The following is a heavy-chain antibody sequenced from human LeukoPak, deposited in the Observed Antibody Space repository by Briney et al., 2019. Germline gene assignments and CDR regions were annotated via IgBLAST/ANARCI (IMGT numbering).Heavy chain of an antibody. V-gene: IGHV4-34*01. Sequence: SETLSLTCAVYGGSFSGYYWSWIRQSPGKGLEWIGEIQPSGSIYYNPSLESRINISPDTSKNQFSLKLSSVTTADTAVYYCAREVEYYDSSGYRPHAFDIWGQGTLVTVSS. J-gene: IGHJ3*02. CDR1: GGSFSGYY. CDR2: IQPSGSI. D-gene: IGHD3-22*01. CDR3: AREVEYYDSSGYRPHAFDI.